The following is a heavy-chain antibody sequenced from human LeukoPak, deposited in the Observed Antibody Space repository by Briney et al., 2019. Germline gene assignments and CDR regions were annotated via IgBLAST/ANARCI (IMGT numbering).Heavy chain of an antibody. CDR1: GGTFSSYA. CDR2: IIPILGIA. D-gene: IGHD3-9*01. V-gene: IGHV1-69*04. J-gene: IGHJ5*02. Sequence: GSSVKVSCKASGGTFSSYAISWVRQAPGQGLEWMGRIIPILGIANYAQKFQGRVTITSDKSTSTAYMELSSLRSEDTAVYYCARGREFDWLSSWFDPWGQGTLVTVSS. CDR3: ARGREFDWLSSWFDP.